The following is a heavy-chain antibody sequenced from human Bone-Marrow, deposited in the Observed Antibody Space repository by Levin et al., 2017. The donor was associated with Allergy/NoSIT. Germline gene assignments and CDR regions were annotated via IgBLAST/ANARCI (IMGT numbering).Heavy chain of an antibody. CDR2: VSPYSAGT. CDR3: ARVYTYYDLLSGYYHTFHIDS. Sequence: ASVKVSCKASGYTFTAYYIHWVRQAPGQGLEWMGWVSPYSAGTNYAQKFQGRVTMTRDTSINTAYMELSRLTSDDTAVYYWARVYTYYDLLSGYYHTFHIDSWGQGTPVTVSS. J-gene: IGHJ4*02. V-gene: IGHV1-2*02. D-gene: IGHD3-3*01. CDR1: GYTFTAYY.